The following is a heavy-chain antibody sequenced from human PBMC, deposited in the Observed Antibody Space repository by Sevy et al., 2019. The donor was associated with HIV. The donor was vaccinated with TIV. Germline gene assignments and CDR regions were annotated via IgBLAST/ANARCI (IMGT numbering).Heavy chain of an antibody. J-gene: IGHJ4*02. D-gene: IGHD3-16*01. CDR2: IVPIFGTI. CDR3: ASGPRNNYYDTRYFDY. V-gene: IGHV1-69*06. Sequence: ASVKVSCKAQGGSLNNHAITWVRQAPGQGLEWMGGIVPIFGTIMIPQKFQGRLTISADISTGTVFMELTSLTSEDTGVYFCASGPRNNYYDTRYFDYWGQGTLVTVSS. CDR1: GGSLNNHA.